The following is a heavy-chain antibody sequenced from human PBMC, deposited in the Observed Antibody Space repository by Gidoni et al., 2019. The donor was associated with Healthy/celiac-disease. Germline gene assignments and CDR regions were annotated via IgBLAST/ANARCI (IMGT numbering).Heavy chain of an antibody. CDR3: ARHDAGFGGLIADNWFDP. J-gene: IGHJ5*02. CDR2: IYYSGST. Sequence: QLQLQESGPGLVTPSENLSLTCTVSGGSISSSSYYWGWIRQPPGKGLEWIGSIYYSGSTYYNPSLKSRVTISVDTSRNQFSLKLSSVTAADTAVYYCARHDAGFGGLIADNWFDPWGQGTLVTVSS. D-gene: IGHD3-16*02. CDR1: GGSISSSSYY. V-gene: IGHV4-39*01.